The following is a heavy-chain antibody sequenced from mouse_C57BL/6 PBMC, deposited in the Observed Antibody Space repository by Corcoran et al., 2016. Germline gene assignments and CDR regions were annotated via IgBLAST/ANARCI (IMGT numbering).Heavy chain of an antibody. CDR2: INTYSGVP. CDR3: ARDTLFDY. J-gene: IGHJ2*01. CDR1: GYTFTTYG. Sequence: QIQLVQSGPELKKPGETVKISCKASGYTFTTYGMSWVKQAPGKGLKWMGWINTYSGVPTYADDFKGRFAFSLETSASTAYLQINNLKNEDTATYFCARDTLFDYWGQGTTLTVSS. V-gene: IGHV9-3*01.